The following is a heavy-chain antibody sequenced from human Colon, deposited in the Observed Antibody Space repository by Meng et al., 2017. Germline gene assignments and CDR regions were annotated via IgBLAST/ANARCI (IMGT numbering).Heavy chain of an antibody. CDR3: AKGRWGYCSGGSCYPEI. Sequence: GGSLRLSCAASGFTFSNYAMSWVRQAPGKGLEWVSAIVGSTGISGSTYYADSVKGRFTISRDNSKNTLYLQMNSLRAEDTAIYYCAKGRWGYCSGGSCYPEIWGQGTQVTVSS. V-gene: IGHV3-23*01. CDR1: GFTFSNYA. J-gene: IGHJ1*01. D-gene: IGHD2-15*01. CDR2: IVGSTGISGST.